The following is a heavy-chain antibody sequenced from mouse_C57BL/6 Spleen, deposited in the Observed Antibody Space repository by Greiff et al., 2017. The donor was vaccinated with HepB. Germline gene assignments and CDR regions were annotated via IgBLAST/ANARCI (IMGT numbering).Heavy chain of an antibody. CDR1: GFNIKDDY. J-gene: IGHJ2*01. D-gene: IGHD3-2*02. CDR3: TGDSTGYYDDY. CDR2: IDPENGDT. V-gene: IGHV14-4*01. Sequence: EVQLQQSGAELVRPGASVKLSCTASGFNIKDDYMHWVKQWPEQGLEWIGWIDPENGDTEYASKFQGKATITADTSSNTAYLQLSSLTSEDTAVYYCTGDSTGYYDDYWGQGTTLTVSS.